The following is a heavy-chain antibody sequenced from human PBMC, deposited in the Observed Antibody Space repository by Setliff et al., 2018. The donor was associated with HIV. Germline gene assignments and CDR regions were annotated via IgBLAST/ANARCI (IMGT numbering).Heavy chain of an antibody. CDR3: ARALYTNLAHFDY. J-gene: IGHJ4*02. D-gene: IGHD4-4*01. Sequence: ASVKVSCKASGYTFTEYFMHWVRQAPGQGLEWMGWISPNNGDTTIPQRFQGRVTMTSDTSTSTVYMELSSLRSEDTAVYYCARALYTNLAHFDYLGQGTLVTVSS. CDR2: ISPNNGDT. V-gene: IGHV1-2*02. CDR1: GYTFTEYF.